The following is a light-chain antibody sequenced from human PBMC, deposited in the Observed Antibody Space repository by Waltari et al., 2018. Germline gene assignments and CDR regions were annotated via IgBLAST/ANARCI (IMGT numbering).Light chain of an antibody. CDR2: LGS. Sequence: DIVMTQSPLSLPVTPGEQASISCRSSQSLLHSNGYNYLDWYLQKPGQSPQLLIYLGSNRASGVPDRFSGSGSGTYFTLKISRVEAEDFGVYYCMQALQTPITFGQGTRLEIK. CDR1: QSLLHSNGYNY. CDR3: MQALQTPIT. J-gene: IGKJ5*01. V-gene: IGKV2-28*01.